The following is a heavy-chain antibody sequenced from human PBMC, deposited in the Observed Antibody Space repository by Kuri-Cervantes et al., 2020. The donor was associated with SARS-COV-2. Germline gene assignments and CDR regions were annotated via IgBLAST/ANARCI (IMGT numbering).Heavy chain of an antibody. Sequence: ASVKVSCKASGYTFTSYAMHWGRQAPGQRLEWMGWINAGNGNTKSSQKFQGRVTITRDTSESTAYMELSSLRSEDTAVYYCARGAYCDYVSHRDPWGPGTLVT. CDR1: GYTFTSYA. CDR2: INAGNGNT. CDR3: ARGAYCDYVSHRDP. V-gene: IGHV1-3*01. D-gene: IGHD4-17*01. J-gene: IGHJ5*02.